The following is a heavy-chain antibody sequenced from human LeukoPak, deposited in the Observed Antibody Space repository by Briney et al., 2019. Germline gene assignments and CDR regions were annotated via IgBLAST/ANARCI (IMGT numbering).Heavy chain of an antibody. V-gene: IGHV1-69*13. J-gene: IGHJ6*02. CDR1: GGXFTNYA. Sequence: SVKVSCKASGGXFTNYAISWARQAPGQGLEWMGGIIPLLGTPNYAQKFQGRVTITADDSTSTAYMELTSLRSEDTAVYYCAEDSSMVTTRAPYYYYYLDVWGQGTTVTVSS. D-gene: IGHD4-17*01. CDR3: AEDSSMVTTRAPYYYYYLDV. CDR2: IIPLLGTP.